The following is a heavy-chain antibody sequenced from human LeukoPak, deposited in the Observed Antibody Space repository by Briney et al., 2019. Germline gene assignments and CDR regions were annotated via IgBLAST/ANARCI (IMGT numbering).Heavy chain of an antibody. V-gene: IGHV4-59*08. CDR3: ARHSNNGWYTIDY. J-gene: IGHJ4*02. Sequence: SETLSLTCTVSGGSISSFHWSWIRQPPGKGLEWIGYIYDSESTNYNPPLKSRVTISLDTSKSQFSLKLSSVTAADTAVYYCARHSNNGWYTIDYWGQGTLVTVSS. CDR1: GGSISSFH. D-gene: IGHD6-19*01. CDR2: IYDSEST.